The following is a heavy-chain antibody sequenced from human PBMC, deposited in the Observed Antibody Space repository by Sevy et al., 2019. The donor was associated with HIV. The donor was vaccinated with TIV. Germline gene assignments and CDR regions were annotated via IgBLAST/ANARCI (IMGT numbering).Heavy chain of an antibody. J-gene: IGHJ2*01. V-gene: IGHV3-23*01. Sequence: GESLKISCAASGFTFSTYAMGWVRQAPGKGLEWVSAISNSGGNTYYAASVKGRFTISRDNSKNTLYLQMNSLRAEDTAVYYCAKDGAPYCTGGICFPYWYFDLWGRGTLVTVSS. CDR2: ISNSGGNT. D-gene: IGHD2-8*02. CDR3: AKDGAPYCTGGICFPYWYFDL. CDR1: GFTFSTYA.